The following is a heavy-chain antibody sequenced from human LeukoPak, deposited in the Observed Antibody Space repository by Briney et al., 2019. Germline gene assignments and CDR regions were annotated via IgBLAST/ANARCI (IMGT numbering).Heavy chain of an antibody. Sequence: GGSLRLSCAASGFTFSSYSMNWVRQAPGRGLEWVSSISSISSYIYYADSVKGRFTISRDNAKNSLYLQMNSLRAEDTAVYYCLPTITFGGVIVNWGQGTLVTVSS. D-gene: IGHD3-16*02. J-gene: IGHJ4*02. CDR2: ISSISSYI. CDR1: GFTFSSYS. V-gene: IGHV3-21*01. CDR3: LPTITFGGVIVN.